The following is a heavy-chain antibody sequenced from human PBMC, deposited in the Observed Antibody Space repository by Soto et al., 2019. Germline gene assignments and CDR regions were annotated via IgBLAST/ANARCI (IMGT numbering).Heavy chain of an antibody. CDR3: ASEASYWNDVGPD. V-gene: IGHV3-21*01. CDR2: ISSSSSYI. CDR1: GFTFSSDS. D-gene: IGHD1-1*01. Sequence: LRLSCAASGFTFSSDSMNWVRQAPGKGLEWVSSISSSSSYIYYADSVKGRFTISRDNARNSLYLQMNSLRAEDTAVYYCASEASYWNDVGPDWGQGTLVAVSS. J-gene: IGHJ4*02.